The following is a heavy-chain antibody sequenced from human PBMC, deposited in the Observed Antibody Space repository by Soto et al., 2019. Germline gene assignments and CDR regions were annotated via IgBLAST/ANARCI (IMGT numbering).Heavy chain of an antibody. D-gene: IGHD3-10*01. V-gene: IGHV3-23*01. CDR2: ISGSGGST. Sequence: EVQLLESGGGLVQPGGSLRLSCAASGFTFSSYAMSWVRQAPGKGLEWVSAISGSGGSTYYADSVKGRFTISRDNSKNTLYLQMNSRRAEDTAVYYCAKDPGSGSYYTHDYWGQGTLVTVSS. CDR1: GFTFSSYA. J-gene: IGHJ4*02. CDR3: AKDPGSGSYYTHDY.